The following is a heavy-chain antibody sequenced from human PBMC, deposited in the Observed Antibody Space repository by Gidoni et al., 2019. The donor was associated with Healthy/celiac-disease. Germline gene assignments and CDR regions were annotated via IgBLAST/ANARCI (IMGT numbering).Heavy chain of an antibody. CDR3: ARCPYYDFWSGYYSPNYYYYGMDV. J-gene: IGHJ6*02. D-gene: IGHD3-3*01. Sequence: EVQLVESGGGLVKPGGSLRLSCAASGFTFSSYSMNWVRQAPGKGLEWVSSISSSSSYIYYADSVKGRFTISRDNAKNSLYLQMNSLRAEDTAVYYCARCPYYDFWSGYYSPNYYYYGMDVWGQGTTVTVSS. CDR2: ISSSSSYI. V-gene: IGHV3-21*01. CDR1: GFTFSSYS.